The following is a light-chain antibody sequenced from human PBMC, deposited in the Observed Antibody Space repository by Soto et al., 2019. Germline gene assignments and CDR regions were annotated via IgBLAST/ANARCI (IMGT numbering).Light chain of an antibody. V-gene: IGKV3-11*01. CDR2: DAS. CDR3: QQRSNFPLT. J-gene: IGKJ4*01. CDR1: QSVSSY. Sequence: EIVLTQSPATLYLSPGERATLSCRASQSVSSYLAWYQQKPGQAPRLLIYDASNRATGIPARFSGSGSGTDFTLTISSLEPEDYAVYYCQQRSNFPLTFGGGTKVEIK.